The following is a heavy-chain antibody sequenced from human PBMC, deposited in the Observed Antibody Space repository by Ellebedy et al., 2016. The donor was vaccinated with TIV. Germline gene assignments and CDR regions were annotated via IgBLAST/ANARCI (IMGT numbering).Heavy chain of an antibody. CDR2: VIPVFGTV. D-gene: IGHD3-16*02. CDR3: ARVLYDYIWGSYREFDY. V-gene: IGHV1-69*13. CDR1: GGTFSNYA. Sequence: ASVKVSCXASGGTFSNYAISWVRQAPGQGLEWMGRVIPVFGTVNYTQKYQARVTISADESTSTAHMELSSLRSEDTAVYYCARVLYDYIWGSYREFDYWGQGTLVTVSS. J-gene: IGHJ4*02.